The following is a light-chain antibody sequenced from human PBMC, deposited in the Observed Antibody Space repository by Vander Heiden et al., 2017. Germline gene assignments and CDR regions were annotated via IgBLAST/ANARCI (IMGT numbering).Light chain of an antibody. J-gene: IGLJ3*02. V-gene: IGLV3-25*03. CDR3: QSADSSGNPWV. CDR2: KDS. CDR1: ALPKQY. Sequence: SYELPQPPSVSVSPGQTARITCSGDALPKQYAYWYQQKPGQAPVLVIYKDSERPSGIPERFSGSSSGTTVTLTISGVQAEDEADYYCQSADSSGNPWVFGGGTKLTVL.